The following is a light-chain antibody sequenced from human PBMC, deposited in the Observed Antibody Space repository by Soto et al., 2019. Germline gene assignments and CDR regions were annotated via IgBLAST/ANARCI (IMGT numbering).Light chain of an antibody. Sequence: DIQMTQSPSTLSASVGDRVTITCRASQSISSWLAWYQQKPGKAPKLLIYDASSVERGGPSRFSGSGSGTEFYLPLSSLQPDDFATYYCHQYNSYSRTFGQGTKVDI. CDR1: QSISSW. CDR2: DAS. CDR3: HQYNSYSRT. J-gene: IGKJ1*01. V-gene: IGKV1-5*01.